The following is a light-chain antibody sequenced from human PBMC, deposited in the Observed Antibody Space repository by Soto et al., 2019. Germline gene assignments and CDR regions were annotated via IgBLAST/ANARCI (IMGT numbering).Light chain of an antibody. CDR1: QGISSY. CDR2: AAS. CDR3: QHYNSYSEA. J-gene: IGKJ1*01. V-gene: IGKV1-9*01. Sequence: DIQLTQSPSFLSASVGDRVTITCRGSQGISSYLAWFQQKPGKAPKLLIYAASTLRSGVPSRFSGSGSGTEFTLTISSLQPDDFATYYRQHYNSYSEAFGQGTKVDIK.